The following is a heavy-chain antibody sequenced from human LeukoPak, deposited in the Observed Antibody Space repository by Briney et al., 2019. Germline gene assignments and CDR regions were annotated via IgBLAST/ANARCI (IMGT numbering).Heavy chain of an antibody. J-gene: IGHJ4*02. CDR2: IISDGTAT. Sequence: GGSLRLSCAASGFTFSSYWMHWVRQAPGKGLVWVSRIISDGTATSYADSVKGRFTVSRDSVMNTLYLQMNSLRPEDTAVYYCARDGRDNWNDGFYFDSWGPGTLVTVSS. CDR1: GFTFSSYW. CDR3: ARDGRDNWNDGFYFDS. D-gene: IGHD1-1*01. V-gene: IGHV3-74*01.